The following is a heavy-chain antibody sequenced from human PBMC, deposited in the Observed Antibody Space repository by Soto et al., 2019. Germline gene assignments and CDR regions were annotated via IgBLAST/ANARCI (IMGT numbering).Heavy chain of an antibody. V-gene: IGHV3-33*01. D-gene: IGHD6-6*01. CDR2: IWYDGSNK. CDR3: ARDNSSSSAYLDY. J-gene: IGHJ4*02. Sequence: QVQLVESGGGVVQPGRSLRLSCAASGFTFSSYGMHWVRQAPGKGLEWVAVIWYDGSNKYYADSVKGRFTISRDNSKNPLYLQMNSLRAEDTAVYYCARDNSSSSAYLDYWGQGTLVTVSS. CDR1: GFTFSSYG.